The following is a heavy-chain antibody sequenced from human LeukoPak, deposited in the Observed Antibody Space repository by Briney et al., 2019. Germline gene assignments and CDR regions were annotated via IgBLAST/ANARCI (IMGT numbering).Heavy chain of an antibody. D-gene: IGHD4-17*01. CDR2: IKSKTDGGTT. V-gene: IGHV3-15*01. Sequence: GGSLRLSCAASGFTFSNAWMRWVRQAPGKGLEWVGRIKSKTDGGTTDYAAPVKGRFTISRDDSKNTLYLQMNSLKTEDTAVYYCTTGSYGDSREYYFDYWGQGTLVTVSS. J-gene: IGHJ4*02. CDR3: TTGSYGDSREYYFDY. CDR1: GFTFSNAW.